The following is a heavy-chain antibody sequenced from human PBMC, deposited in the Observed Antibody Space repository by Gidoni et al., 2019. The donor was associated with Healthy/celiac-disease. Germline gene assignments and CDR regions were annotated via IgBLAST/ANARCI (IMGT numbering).Heavy chain of an antibody. CDR2: ISYDGSNK. J-gene: IGHJ4*02. CDR1: GFTFSSYG. CDR3: AKDLGSPGIAAS. D-gene: IGHD6-13*01. V-gene: IGHV3-30*18. Sequence: QVQLVESGGGVVQPGRSLRLSCAASGFTFSSYGMHWVRQAPGKGLEWVAVISYDGSNKYYADSVKGRFTISRDNSKNTLYLQMNSLRAEDTAVYYCAKDLGSPGIAASWGQGTLVTVSS.